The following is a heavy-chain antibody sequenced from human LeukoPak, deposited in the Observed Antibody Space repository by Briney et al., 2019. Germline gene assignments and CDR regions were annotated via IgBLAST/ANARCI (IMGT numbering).Heavy chain of an antibody. V-gene: IGHV3-23*01. D-gene: IGHD6-13*01. CDR1: GFTFSSYA. CDR3: AKDGIAAALPRNCYYYMDV. Sequence: QAGGSLRLSCAASGFTFSSYAMSWVRQAPGKGLEWVSAISGSGGSTYYADSVKGRFTISRDNSKNTLYLQMNSLRAEDTAVYYCAKDGIAAALPRNCYYYMDVWGKGTTVTVSS. CDR2: ISGSGGST. J-gene: IGHJ6*03.